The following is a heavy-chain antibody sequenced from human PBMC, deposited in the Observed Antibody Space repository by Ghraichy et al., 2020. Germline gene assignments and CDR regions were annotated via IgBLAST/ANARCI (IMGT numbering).Heavy chain of an antibody. J-gene: IGHJ2*01. Sequence: SETLSLTCTVSGGSISSYYWSWIRQPAVKGLEWIGRIYTSGSTNYNPSLKSRVTMSVDTSKNQFSLKLSSVTAADTAVYYCARDDDYGDYGLFDLWGRGTLVTVSS. V-gene: IGHV4-4*07. CDR2: IYTSGST. D-gene: IGHD4-17*01. CDR1: GGSISSYY. CDR3: ARDDDYGDYGLFDL.